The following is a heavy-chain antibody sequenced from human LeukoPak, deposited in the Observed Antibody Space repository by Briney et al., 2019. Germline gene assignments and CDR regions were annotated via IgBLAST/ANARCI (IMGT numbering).Heavy chain of an antibody. J-gene: IGHJ6*03. D-gene: IGHD6-19*01. CDR2: IIPIFGTA. CDR1: GGTFSSYA. V-gene: IGHV1-69*05. CDR3: ARGQAVAGAYYYYYMDV. Sequence: SVKVSCKASGGTFSSYAISWVRQAPGQGHEWMGRIIPIFGTANYAQKFQGRVTITTDESTSTAYMELSSLRSEDTAVYYCARGQAVAGAYYYYYMDVWGKGTTVAVSS.